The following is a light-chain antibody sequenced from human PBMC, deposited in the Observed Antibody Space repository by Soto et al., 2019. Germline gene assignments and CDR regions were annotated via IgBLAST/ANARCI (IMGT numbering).Light chain of an antibody. CDR3: SSYTSNNFYV. CDR1: GSDISAYNY. V-gene: IGLV2-14*01. Sequence: QSALTQPASVSGSPGQSITISCTGTGSDISAYNYVSWYQQHPGKAPKLMIYEVGDRPSVLSNRFSVSKSGNTASLTISRLQDEDEADYYCSSYTSNNFYVFGTGTKLTVL. CDR2: EVG. J-gene: IGLJ1*01.